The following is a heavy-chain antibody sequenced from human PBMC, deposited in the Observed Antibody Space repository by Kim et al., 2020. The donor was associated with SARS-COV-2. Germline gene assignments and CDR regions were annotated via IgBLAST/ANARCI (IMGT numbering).Heavy chain of an antibody. CDR2: ISSSGSTI. CDR1: GFTFSSYE. Sequence: GGSLRLSCAASGFTFSSYEMNWVRQAPGKGLEWVSYISSSGSTIYYADSVKGRFTISRDNAKNSLYLQMNSLRAEDTAVYYCARVSEGYYYGMDVWGQGTTVTVSS. CDR3: ARVSEGYYYGMDV. V-gene: IGHV3-48*03. J-gene: IGHJ6*02.